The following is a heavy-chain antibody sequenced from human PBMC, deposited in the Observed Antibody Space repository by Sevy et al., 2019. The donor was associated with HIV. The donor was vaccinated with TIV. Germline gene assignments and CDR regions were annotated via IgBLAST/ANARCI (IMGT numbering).Heavy chain of an antibody. CDR3: TRQGVIAKLDL. CDR2: IRSRADSYET. V-gene: IGHV3-73*01. CDR1: GFNFSIAA. J-gene: IGHJ5*02. D-gene: IGHD2-21*01. Sequence: GGSLRLSCAASGFNFSIAAIHWVRQAPGRGLEWVARIRSRADSYETEYSASVRGRFTISRDDSRTTAYLQMNSLKTEDTAVYSCTRQGVIAKLDLWGQGTLVTVSS.